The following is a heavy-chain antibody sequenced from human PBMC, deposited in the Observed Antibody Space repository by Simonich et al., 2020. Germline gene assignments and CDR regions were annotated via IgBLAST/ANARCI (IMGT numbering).Heavy chain of an antibody. Sequence: QVQLVQSGAEVKKPGASVKVSCKASGYTFTGYYMHWVRQAPGQGLEWMGWINPTSGGTNYAQKLQGRVTMTRDTSISTAYMELSRLRSDDTAVYYCARDPVVPAAIRNAFDIWGQGTMVTVSS. CDR2: INPTSGGT. CDR3: ARDPVVPAAIRNAFDI. V-gene: IGHV1-2*02. CDR1: GYTFTGYY. D-gene: IGHD2-2*01. J-gene: IGHJ3*02.